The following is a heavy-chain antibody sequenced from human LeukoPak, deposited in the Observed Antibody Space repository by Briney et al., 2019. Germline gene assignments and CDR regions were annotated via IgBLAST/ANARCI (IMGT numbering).Heavy chain of an antibody. CDR2: IYPGDSDT. CDR1: GYTFTSYW. D-gene: IGHD2-15*01. V-gene: IGHV5-51*01. CDR3: ARHAGLGYCSGGSCYDAFDI. J-gene: IGHJ3*02. Sequence: GESLKISCKGSGYTFTSYWIGWVRQMPGKGLEWMGIIYPGDSDTRYSPSFQGQVTISADKSISTAYLQWSSLKASDTAMYYCARHAGLGYCSGGSCYDAFDIWGQGTMVTVSS.